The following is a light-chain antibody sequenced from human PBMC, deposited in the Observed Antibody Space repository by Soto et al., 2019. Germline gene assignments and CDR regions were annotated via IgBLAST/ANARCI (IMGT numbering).Light chain of an antibody. CDR2: EVS. V-gene: IGLV2-14*01. CDR3: SSYTSSSTHWV. CDR1: SIDVGCYNY. Sequence: QSALTQPASMSGSPGQSITISCTGTSIDVGCYNYVSWYQQHPGKAPKIMIYEVSNRPSGVSNRFSGSKSGNTASLTISGLQAEDEADYYCSSYTSSSTHWVFGGGTKLTVL. J-gene: IGLJ3*02.